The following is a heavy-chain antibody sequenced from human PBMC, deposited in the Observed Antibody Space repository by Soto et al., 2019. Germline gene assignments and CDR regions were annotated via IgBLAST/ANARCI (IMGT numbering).Heavy chain of an antibody. CDR1: GFTFSDFY. D-gene: IGHD1-1*01. CDR3: ARDRNAAGSDY. Sequence: QVQLVESGGGLVKPGGSLRLSCAASGFTFSDFYMSWIRQAPGKGLEWFSYISSGSTNIFYADSVKARFTVSRDIAKNLVYLQMESLRAEDTAVYYCARDRNAAGSDYWGQETLVTVS. V-gene: IGHV3-11*01. J-gene: IGHJ4*02. CDR2: ISSGSTNI.